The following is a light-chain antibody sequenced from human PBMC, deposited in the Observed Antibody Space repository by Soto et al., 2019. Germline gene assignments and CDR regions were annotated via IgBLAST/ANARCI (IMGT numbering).Light chain of an antibody. CDR1: SSDVGSSNG. CDR3: SSYPTSSTYV. CDR2: DVS. V-gene: IGLV2-18*02. J-gene: IGLJ1*01. Sequence: QSARTQPPSVSGSPGQSVSISCTGTSSDVGSSNGVSWYQQPPGTAPKLMIYDVSNRPSGVPDRFSGSKSGNTASLTISGLQAEDEAEYYCSSYPTSSTYVFGTGTQMTFL.